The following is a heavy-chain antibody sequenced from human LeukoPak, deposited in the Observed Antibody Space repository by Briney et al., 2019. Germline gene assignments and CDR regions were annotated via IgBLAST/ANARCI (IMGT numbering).Heavy chain of an antibody. D-gene: IGHD6-6*01. J-gene: IGHJ4*02. CDR3: ARDSGDSSSSAYIDY. CDR1: GFTFSSYA. Sequence: GGSLRLSCAASGFTFSSYAMHWVRQAPGKGLEWAAVISYDGSNKYYADSVKGRFTISRDNSKNTLYLQMNSLRAEDTAVYYCARDSGDSSSSAYIDYWGQGTLVTVSS. V-gene: IGHV3-30-3*01. CDR2: ISYDGSNK.